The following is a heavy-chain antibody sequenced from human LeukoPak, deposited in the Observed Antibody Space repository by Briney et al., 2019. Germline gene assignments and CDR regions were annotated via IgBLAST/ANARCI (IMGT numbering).Heavy chain of an antibody. CDR1: GGFISSYY. CDR3: ARDLLKHYYGSGSTYFDY. V-gene: IGHV4-4*07. Sequence: SETLSLTCTVSGGFISSYYWSWIRQPAGKGLEWIGRIYTSGSTNYNPSLKSRVTMSVDTSKNQFSLKLSSVTAADTAVYYCARDLLKHYYGSGSTYFDYWGQGTLVTVSS. CDR2: IYTSGST. D-gene: IGHD3-10*01. J-gene: IGHJ4*02.